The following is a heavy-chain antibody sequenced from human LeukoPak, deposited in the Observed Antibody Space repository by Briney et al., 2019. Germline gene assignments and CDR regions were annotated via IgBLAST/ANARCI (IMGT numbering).Heavy chain of an antibody. CDR2: ISTDGKET. V-gene: IGHV3-30*04. D-gene: IGHD3-10*01. J-gene: IGHJ4*02. CDR3: ASDYYYGSGSYPRFEY. CDR1: GISFSTYP. Sequence: QPGKSLRLSCTASGISFSTYPLHWVRQAPGEGLGWVAVISTDGKETYYADSVKGRFIISRDNSKSTLSLQMNSLRPDDTAVYYCASDYYYGSGSYPRFEYWGQGTLVTVSS.